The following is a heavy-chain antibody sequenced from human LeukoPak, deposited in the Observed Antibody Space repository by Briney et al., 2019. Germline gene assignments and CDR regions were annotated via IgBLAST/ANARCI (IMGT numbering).Heavy chain of an antibody. V-gene: IGHV1-69*04. D-gene: IGHD2-15*01. J-gene: IGHJ6*02. CDR3: ARAGMVVVAATPYYYYGMDV. CDR2: IIPILGIA. Sequence: GASVKVSCKASGGTFSSYAISWVRQAPGQGLEWMGRIIPILGIANYAQKFQGRVTITADKSTSTAYMELSSLRSEDTAVYYCARAGMVVVAATPYYYYGMDVWGQGTTVTVSS. CDR1: GGTFSSYA.